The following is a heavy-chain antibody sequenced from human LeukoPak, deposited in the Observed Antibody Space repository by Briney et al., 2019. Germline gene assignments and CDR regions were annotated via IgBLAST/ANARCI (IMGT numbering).Heavy chain of an antibody. Sequence: SETLSLTCTVSGGSISSYYWSWIRQPPGKGLEWIGYIYYSGSTNYNPSLKSRVTISVDTSKNQFSLKLSSVTAADTAVYYCARDQGYSSSWTYWYFGLWGRGTLVTVSS. V-gene: IGHV4-59*01. CDR1: GGSISSYY. D-gene: IGHD6-13*01. CDR3: ARDQGYSSSWTYWYFGL. CDR2: IYYSGST. J-gene: IGHJ2*01.